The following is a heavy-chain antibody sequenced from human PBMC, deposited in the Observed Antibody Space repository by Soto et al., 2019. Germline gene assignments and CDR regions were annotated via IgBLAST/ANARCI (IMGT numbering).Heavy chain of an antibody. CDR3: ARGTRHGFSSIDY. V-gene: IGHV4-39*01. CDR1: GGSISSSHYY. D-gene: IGHD2-2*01. CDR2: VYDSGST. Sequence: QLQLQESGPGLVKPSETLSLTCTVSGGSISSSHYYRGWIRQPPGKGLEWIGSVYDSGSTYYNPSLESRVTITVDTSKNKSSLKLRSVTAADTAVYYCARGTRHGFSSIDYWGQGSLVTVSS. J-gene: IGHJ4*02.